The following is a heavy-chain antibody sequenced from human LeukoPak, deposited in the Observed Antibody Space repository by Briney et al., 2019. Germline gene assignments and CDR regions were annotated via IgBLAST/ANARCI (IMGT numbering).Heavy chain of an antibody. D-gene: IGHD6-6*01. CDR2: IYYSGST. CDR3: AASGSSSASY. V-gene: IGHV4-39*07. J-gene: IGHJ4*02. Sequence: SETLSLTCTVSGGSISSSSYYWGWIRQPPGKGLEWIGSIYYSGSTYYNPSLKSRVTISVDTSKNQFSLKLSSVTAADTAVYYCAASGSSSASYWGQGTLVTVSS. CDR1: GGSISSSSYY.